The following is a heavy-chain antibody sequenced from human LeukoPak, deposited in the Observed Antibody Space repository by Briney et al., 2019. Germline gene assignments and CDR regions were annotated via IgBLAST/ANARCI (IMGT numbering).Heavy chain of an antibody. V-gene: IGHV3-74*01. CDR2: IDDDGSRT. Sequence: GGSLRLSCAASGFTFSSYFWMHWVRQAPGKGLVWVSRIDDDGSRTNYADSVKGRFTISRDNAKNTLYLQMNSLRAEDTAVYYCARALGSSSDYWGQGTLVIVSS. CDR1: GFTFSSYFW. J-gene: IGHJ4*02. CDR3: ARALGSSSDY. D-gene: IGHD1-26*01.